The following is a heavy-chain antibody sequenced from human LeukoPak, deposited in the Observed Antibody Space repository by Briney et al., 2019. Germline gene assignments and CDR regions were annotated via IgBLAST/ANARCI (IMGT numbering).Heavy chain of an antibody. CDR3: AKDDNYIRFLS. Sequence: GETLRLSYAAAGFTFSSHGMNWVRKAPGKGLEWVSGITGSGGNRYDADSVKGRFTISRDNPKNTLYLQMNSLRAEDTAVYYCAKDDNYIRFLSWGQGTLVTVSS. CDR2: ITGSGGNR. D-gene: IGHD3-16*01. J-gene: IGHJ5*02. CDR1: GFTFSSHG. V-gene: IGHV3-23*01.